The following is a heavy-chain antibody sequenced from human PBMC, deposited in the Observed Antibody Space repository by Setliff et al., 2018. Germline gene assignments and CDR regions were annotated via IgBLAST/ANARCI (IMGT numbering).Heavy chain of an antibody. D-gene: IGHD3-9*01. CDR2: ISSSSSYI. J-gene: IGHJ6*02. V-gene: IGHV3-21*01. Sequence: PGESLKISCAASGFTFSSYSMNWVRQAPGKGLEWVSSISSSSSYIYYADSVKGRFTISRDNAKNSLYLQMNSLRAEDTAVYYCARAYYGTVNGYSSYYGLDVWGQGTTVTVSS. CDR3: ARAYYGTVNGYSSYYGLDV. CDR1: GFTFSSYS.